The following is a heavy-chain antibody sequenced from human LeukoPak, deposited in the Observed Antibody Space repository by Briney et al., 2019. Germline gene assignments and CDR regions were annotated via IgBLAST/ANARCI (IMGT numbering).Heavy chain of an antibody. Sequence: ASVKVSCKASGYTFTSYYMHWVRQAPGQGLEWMGWINPNSGGTNYAQKFQGRVTMTRDTSISTAYMELSRLRSDDTAVYYCARDPPSDYGSGSFDYWGQGTLVTVSS. V-gene: IGHV1-2*02. CDR1: GYTFTSYY. D-gene: IGHD3-10*01. J-gene: IGHJ4*02. CDR2: INPNSGGT. CDR3: ARDPPSDYGSGSFDY.